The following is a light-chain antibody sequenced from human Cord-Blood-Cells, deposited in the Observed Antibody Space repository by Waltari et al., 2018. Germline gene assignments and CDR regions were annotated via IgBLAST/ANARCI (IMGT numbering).Light chain of an antibody. Sequence: DIQMTQSPSSLSASVGDRVTITCQASQDISKYLNWYQQKPGKAPKLMIDDASKLETGVPSMFSGSGSGTDFTCTISSLQPEDISTYYCQQYDNLITVGPGTKVDIK. CDR3: QQYDNLIT. J-gene: IGKJ3*01. V-gene: IGKV1-33*01. CDR2: DAS. CDR1: QDISKY.